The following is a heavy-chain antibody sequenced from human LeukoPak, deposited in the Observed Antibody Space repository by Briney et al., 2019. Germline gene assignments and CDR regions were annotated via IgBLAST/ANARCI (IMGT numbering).Heavy chain of an antibody. V-gene: IGHV3-30*02. Sequence: GGSLRLSCAASAFTFSSYGMHWVRQAPGKGLEWVAFMRYDGSNKKYADSVKGRFTISRDNSKNTLYPQMNSLRAEDTAVYYCAKDWSAINYYGSGSPPDYWGQGTLVTVSS. CDR1: AFTFSSYG. CDR2: MRYDGSNK. CDR3: AKDWSAINYYGSGSPPDY. D-gene: IGHD3-10*01. J-gene: IGHJ4*02.